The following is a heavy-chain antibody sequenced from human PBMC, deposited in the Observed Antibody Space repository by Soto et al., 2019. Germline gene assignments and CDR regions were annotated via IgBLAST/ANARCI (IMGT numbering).Heavy chain of an antibody. J-gene: IGHJ5*02. CDR2: IYYSGST. CDR1: GGSISSSSYY. Sequence: SETLSLTCTVSGGSISSSSYYWGWIRQPPGKGLEWIGSIYYSGSTYYNPSLKSRVTISVDTSKNQFSLKLSSVTAADTAVYYCASQGGVAAAVVGWFDPWGQGTLVTVSS. CDR3: ASQGGVAAAVVGWFDP. D-gene: IGHD6-13*01. V-gene: IGHV4-39*01.